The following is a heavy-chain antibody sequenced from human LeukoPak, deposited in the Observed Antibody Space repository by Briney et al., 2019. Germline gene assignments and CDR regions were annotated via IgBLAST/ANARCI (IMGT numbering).Heavy chain of an antibody. Sequence: GVSLRLSCAASGFTFRSYAMHWVRQAPGKGLEWVAVISYDGSNKYYADSVKGRFTISRDNSKNTLYLQMNSLRAEDTAVYYCASRGGSSSWHNFDYWGQGTLVTVSS. CDR3: ASRGGSSSWHNFDY. CDR2: ISYDGSNK. J-gene: IGHJ4*02. D-gene: IGHD6-13*01. V-gene: IGHV3-30-3*01. CDR1: GFTFRSYA.